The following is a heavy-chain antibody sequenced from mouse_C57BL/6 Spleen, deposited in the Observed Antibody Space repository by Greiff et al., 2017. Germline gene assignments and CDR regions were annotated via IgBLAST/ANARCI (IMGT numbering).Heavy chain of an antibody. D-gene: IGHD2-3*01. CDR2: INPNNGGT. Sequence: EVQLQQSGPELVKPGASVKISCKASGYTFTDYYMNWVKQSHGKSLEWIGDINPNNGGTSYNQKFKGKATLTVDKSSSTAYMELRSLTSEDSAVYYCARSDGPRFAYWGQGTLVTVSA. J-gene: IGHJ3*01. V-gene: IGHV1-26*01. CDR3: ARSDGPRFAY. CDR1: GYTFTDYY.